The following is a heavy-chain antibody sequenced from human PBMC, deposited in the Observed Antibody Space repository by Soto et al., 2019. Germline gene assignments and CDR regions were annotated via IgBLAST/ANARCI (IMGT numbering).Heavy chain of an antibody. V-gene: IGHV4-59*01. CDR2: VYYTGST. J-gene: IGHJ4*02. D-gene: IGHD6-19*01. CDR1: GGSISGSY. Sequence: SETLSLTCSVSGGSISGSYWSWIRQAPAKGLEWLGYVYYTGSTNYRPSLRSRVSISVDTSKNEFSLRLSSVTAADTAVYFCARSVAVPGAHIDYWGQGTQVTVSS. CDR3: ARSVAVPGAHIDY.